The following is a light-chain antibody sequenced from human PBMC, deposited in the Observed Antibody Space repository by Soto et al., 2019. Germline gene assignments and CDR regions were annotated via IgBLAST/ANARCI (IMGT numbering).Light chain of an antibody. V-gene: IGLV2-14*01. CDR1: SGDIGGYNS. J-gene: IGLJ3*02. Sequence: QSALTQPASVSGSPGQSITISCTGTSGDIGGYNSVSWYQQHPGKAPKLLIYEVVKRPSGVSNRFSGSKSGNTASLTISGLQADDEADYYCAAWDDNLNWVFGGGTKLTVL. CDR2: EVV. CDR3: AAWDDNLNWV.